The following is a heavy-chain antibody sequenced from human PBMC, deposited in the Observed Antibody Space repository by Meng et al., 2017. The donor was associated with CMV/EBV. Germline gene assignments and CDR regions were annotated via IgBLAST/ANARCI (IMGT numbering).Heavy chain of an antibody. CDR1: EFTFSNYA. CDR2: IYSGGSST. J-gene: IGHJ5*02. D-gene: IGHD6-13*01. CDR3: AKGGSSWYDP. Sequence: GESLKISCAASEFTFSNYAMSWVRQAPGKGLEWVSVIYSGGSSTYYADSVKGRFTISRDNSKNTLYLQMNSLRAEDTAVYYCAKGGSSWYDPWGQGTLVTVSS. V-gene: IGHV3-23*03.